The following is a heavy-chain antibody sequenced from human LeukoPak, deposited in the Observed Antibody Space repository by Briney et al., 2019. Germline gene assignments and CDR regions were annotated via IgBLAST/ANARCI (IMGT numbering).Heavy chain of an antibody. D-gene: IGHD3-3*01. Sequence: GGSLRLSCAASGFTFSSYAMSWVRQAPGKGLEWVSAISGSGGSTYYADSVKGRFTISRDNFKNTLYLQMNSLRAEDTAVYYCAKTRYDFWSGYPKSPDYWGQGTLVTVSS. V-gene: IGHV3-23*01. CDR2: ISGSGGST. J-gene: IGHJ4*02. CDR1: GFTFSSYA. CDR3: AKTRYDFWSGYPKSPDY.